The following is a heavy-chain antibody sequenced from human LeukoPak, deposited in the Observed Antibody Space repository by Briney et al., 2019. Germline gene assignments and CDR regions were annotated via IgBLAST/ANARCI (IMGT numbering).Heavy chain of an antibody. V-gene: IGHV1-69*13. CDR2: IIPMFAAA. J-gene: IGHJ4*02. CDR3: ALPSVIGTSTYYFDY. Sequence: ASVKIPCKASGGTFSTFAISWVRQPPGQGLEWMGGIIPMFAAANYPQKFQGRLTIIADESTSSAHMELTSLRAEDTAIYYCALPSVIGTSTYYFDYWGQGTLVTVSS. CDR1: GGTFSTFA. D-gene: IGHD3-16*02.